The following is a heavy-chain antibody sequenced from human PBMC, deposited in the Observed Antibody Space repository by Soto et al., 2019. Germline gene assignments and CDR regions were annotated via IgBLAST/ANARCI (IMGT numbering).Heavy chain of an antibody. CDR1: GYTFTSYG. Sequence: QVQLVQSGAEVKKPGASVKVSCKASGYTFTSYGISWVRQAPGQGLEWMGWISAYNGNTNYAQKLQGRVTMTTDTSTSTAYMELRRLRSDDTAVYYCARRGGGQSYYYYGMDVWGQGTTVTVSS. V-gene: IGHV1-18*01. J-gene: IGHJ6*02. CDR2: ISAYNGNT. D-gene: IGHD3-16*01. CDR3: ARRGGGQSYYYYGMDV.